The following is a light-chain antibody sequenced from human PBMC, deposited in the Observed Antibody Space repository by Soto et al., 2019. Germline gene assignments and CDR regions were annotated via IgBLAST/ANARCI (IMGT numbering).Light chain of an antibody. Sequence: QSVLTQPASVSGSPGQSITISCTGTSSDVGGYNYVSWYQQHPGKAPKRMIYEVSNRPSGVSNRFSGSKSGNTASLTISGLQAEDEADYYCSSYTSSSPLVVFGGGTKVTVL. CDR3: SSYTSSSPLVV. J-gene: IGLJ2*01. CDR1: SSDVGGYNY. V-gene: IGLV2-14*01. CDR2: EVS.